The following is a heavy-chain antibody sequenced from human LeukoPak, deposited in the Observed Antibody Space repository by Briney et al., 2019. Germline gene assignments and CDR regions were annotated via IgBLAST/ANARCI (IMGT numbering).Heavy chain of an antibody. D-gene: IGHD3-10*01. J-gene: IGHJ4*02. V-gene: IGHV1-69*02. Sequence: SVKVSCKASGGTFISYTISRVRQAPGQGREGMGRIIPILGIANYAQKFQGRVTITADKSTRTAYMELSSLRSEDTAVYYCARVRGELIPFYYFDYWGQGTLVTVSS. CDR3: ARVRGELIPFYYFDY. CDR1: GGTFISYT. CDR2: IIPILGIA.